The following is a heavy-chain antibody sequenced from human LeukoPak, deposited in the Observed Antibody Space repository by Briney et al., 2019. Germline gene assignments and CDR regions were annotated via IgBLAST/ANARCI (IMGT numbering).Heavy chain of an antibody. CDR3: TTDLFSSPEAFGY. D-gene: IGHD6-13*01. Sequence: PGGSLRLSCAASGFTFSNAWMSWVRQAPGKGLEWVGRIKSRTDGRTTDYAAPVKGRFTISRDDSRHTLKLQMNSLKTEDTAVYYCTTDLFSSPEAFGYWGQGTLVTVSS. CDR1: GFTFSNAW. J-gene: IGHJ4*02. CDR2: IKSRTDGRTT. V-gene: IGHV3-15*01.